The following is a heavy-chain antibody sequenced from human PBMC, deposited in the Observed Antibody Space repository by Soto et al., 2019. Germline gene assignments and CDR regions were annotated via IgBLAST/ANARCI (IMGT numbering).Heavy chain of an antibody. CDR3: ARKPETGTTVPFDY. CDR2: ISYDGTEK. Sequence: PGGSLRLSCAASGFTFSSYGIHWVRQAPGKGLEWVAVISYDGTEKYHADSVKGRFTISRDNSKNTLYLQVNSLRAEDTAVYYCARKPETGTTVPFDYWGQGTLVTVSS. V-gene: IGHV3-30*03. CDR1: GFTFSSYG. D-gene: IGHD1-1*01. J-gene: IGHJ4*02.